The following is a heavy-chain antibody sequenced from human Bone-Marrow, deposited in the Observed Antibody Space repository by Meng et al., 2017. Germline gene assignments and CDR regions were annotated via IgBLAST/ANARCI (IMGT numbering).Heavy chain of an antibody. Sequence: VQVVKFGAGVKKPGASVKVSCKAFGYTFPSYDINWVRQATGQGLEWMGWMNPNSGNTGYAQKFQGRVTMTRNTSISTAYMELSSLRSEDTAVYYCARGVDYGVNYDYWGQGTLVTVSS. CDR3: ARGVDYGVNYDY. CDR1: GYTFPSYD. J-gene: IGHJ4*02. V-gene: IGHV1-8*01. CDR2: MNPNSGNT. D-gene: IGHD4-17*01.